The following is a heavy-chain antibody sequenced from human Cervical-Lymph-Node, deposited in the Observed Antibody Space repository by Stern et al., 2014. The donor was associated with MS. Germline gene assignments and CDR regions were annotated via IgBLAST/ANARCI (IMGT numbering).Heavy chain of an antibody. V-gene: IGHV3-9*01. J-gene: IGHJ4*02. CDR2: ITWNSKSI. Sequence: EVHLVESGGGLAQPGRSLRLSCVASGIRFEDYAMHCVRQGPGKGLEWVSGITWNSKSIAYADSVKGRFTISRDNAESSLYLQMNSLRTDDTAVYYCVAANDYYDISDYYYRDFWGQGSPVTVSS. CDR1: GIRFEDYA. CDR3: VAANDYYDISDYYYRDF. D-gene: IGHD3-22*01.